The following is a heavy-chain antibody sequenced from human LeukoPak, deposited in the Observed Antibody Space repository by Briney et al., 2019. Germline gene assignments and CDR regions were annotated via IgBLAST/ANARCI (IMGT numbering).Heavy chain of an antibody. D-gene: IGHD3-10*01. CDR2: IDDSGIT. V-gene: IGHV4-31*03. J-gene: IGHJ5*02. CDR1: GGSINSGGYY. Sequence: PSETLSLTCSVSGGSINSGGYYWTWIRQHPVRGLEWIGYIDDSGITSHNPSLESRLTISIDTSKNHFSLNLTSVTAADTAVYYCTRESRSWFGDTNWFDPWGQGTLVIVSP. CDR3: TRESRSWFGDTNWFDP.